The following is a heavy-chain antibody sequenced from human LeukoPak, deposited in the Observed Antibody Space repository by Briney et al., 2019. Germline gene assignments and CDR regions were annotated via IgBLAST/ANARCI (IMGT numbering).Heavy chain of an antibody. V-gene: IGHV4-59*01. J-gene: IGHJ4*02. CDR1: GGSISSYY. CDR3: ARETDGYNANFDY. Sequence: SETLSLTCTVSGGSISSYYWSWIRQPPGNGLEWIGYIYYSGNTNYNPSLKSRVTISLDTSKNQFSLKLSSVSAADTAEYYCARETDGYNANFDYWGQGTLVTVSS. D-gene: IGHD5-24*01. CDR2: IYYSGNT.